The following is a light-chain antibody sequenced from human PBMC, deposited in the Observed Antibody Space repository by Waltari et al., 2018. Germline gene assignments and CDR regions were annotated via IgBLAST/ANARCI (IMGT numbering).Light chain of an antibody. CDR1: QTVLHSSSNKNY. J-gene: IGKJ4*01. Sequence: DIVLTQSPDSLAVSLGERAPLPCQSSQTVLHSSSNKNYLAWYQQKPGQPPKLLIYWASTRESGVPDRFSGSGSGTDFTLTITSLQTEDAAVYHCQQYLSSPPTFGGGTKVEIK. V-gene: IGKV4-1*01. CDR3: QQYLSSPPT. CDR2: WAS.